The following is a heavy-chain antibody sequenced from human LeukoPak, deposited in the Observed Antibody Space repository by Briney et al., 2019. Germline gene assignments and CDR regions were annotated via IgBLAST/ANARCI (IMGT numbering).Heavy chain of an antibody. J-gene: IGHJ5*02. D-gene: IGHD3-22*01. CDR3: ARGRLSQYYYDSSGYYYANWFDP. CDR1: GGTFRNFA. CDR2: IIPIFGRP. Sequence: ASVKVSCKACGGTFRNFASVWMRQAPGQGLEWMGGIIPIFGRPYYANKFQGRVTITTDTSTSTAYMELKSLRSEDTAVYYCARGRLSQYYYDSSGYYYANWFDPWGQGTLVTVSS. V-gene: IGHV1-69*05.